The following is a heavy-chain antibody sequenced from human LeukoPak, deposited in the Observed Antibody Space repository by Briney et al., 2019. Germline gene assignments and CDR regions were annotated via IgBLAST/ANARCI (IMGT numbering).Heavy chain of an antibody. CDR1: GYTFTGYY. V-gene: IGHV1-2*02. D-gene: IGHD3-10*01. CDR2: INPNRGGT. Sequence: ASVKVSCKASGYTFTGYYMHWVRQAPGQGLECMGWINPNRGGTNYAQKFQGRVTMTRDTSISTAYMELSRLRSDDTAVYYCARVLVRGVIIHGSSAFDIWGQGTMVTVSS. J-gene: IGHJ3*02. CDR3: ARVLVRGVIIHGSSAFDI.